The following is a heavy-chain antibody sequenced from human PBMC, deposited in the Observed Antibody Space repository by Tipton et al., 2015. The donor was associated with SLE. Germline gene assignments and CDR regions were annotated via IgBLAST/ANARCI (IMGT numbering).Heavy chain of an antibody. CDR1: GGSISSGDYY. J-gene: IGHJ4*02. D-gene: IGHD6-6*01. CDR2: IYYSGST. CDR3: ASIAARMVRYYFDY. Sequence: TLSLTCTVSGGSISSGDYYWSWSRQPPGKGLEWIGYIYYSGSTYYNPSLKSRVTISVDTSKNQFSLKLSSVTAADTAVYYCASIAARMVRYYFDYWGQGTLVTVSS. V-gene: IGHV4-30-4*01.